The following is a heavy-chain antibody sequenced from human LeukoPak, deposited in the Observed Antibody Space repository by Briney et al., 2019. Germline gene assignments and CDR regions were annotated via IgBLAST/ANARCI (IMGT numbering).Heavy chain of an antibody. CDR2: ISGSGGST. D-gene: IGHD6-6*01. J-gene: IGHJ4*02. V-gene: IGHV3-23*01. CDR1: GFTFSDYY. Sequence: GGSLRLSCAASGFTFSDYYMSWIRQAPGKGLEWVSAISGSGGSTYYADSVKGRFTISRDNSENTLYLQMNSLRAEDTAVYYCAKGGTVIARLIAADWGQGTLVTVSS. CDR3: AKGGTVIARLIAAD.